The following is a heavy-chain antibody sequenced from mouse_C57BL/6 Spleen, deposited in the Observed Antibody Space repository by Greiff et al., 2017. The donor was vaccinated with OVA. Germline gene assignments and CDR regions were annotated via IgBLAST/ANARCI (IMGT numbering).Heavy chain of an antibody. J-gene: IGHJ4*01. CDR3: ARAYSYGSSTGAMDY. D-gene: IGHD1-1*01. CDR1: GFSINSDCY. V-gene: IGHV3-3*01. Sequence: EVQVVESGPSLVRPSQTLSLTCTVTGFSINSDCYWIWIRQFPGNKLEYIGYTFYSGITYYNPSLESRTYITRDTSKNQFSLKLSSVTTEDTATYYCARAYSYGSSTGAMDYWGQGTSGTVSS. CDR2: TFYSGIT.